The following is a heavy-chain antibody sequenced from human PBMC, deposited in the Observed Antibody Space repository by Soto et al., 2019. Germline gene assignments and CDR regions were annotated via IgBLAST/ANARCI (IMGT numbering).Heavy chain of an antibody. CDR2: IYHTGNT. J-gene: IGHJ4*02. CDR3: AMKGPSDESPFQS. Sequence: QVQLQESGPGLVKPSGTLSLTCGVSSGSINSSNWWSWVRQAPGQGLEWLGEIYHTGNTNDNWSLTSRVTLSVDKSKNQFSLKLASVTAAHTAMYFCAMKGPSDESPFQSWGQGMLVTVSS. V-gene: IGHV4-4*02. D-gene: IGHD3-10*01. CDR1: SGSINSSNW.